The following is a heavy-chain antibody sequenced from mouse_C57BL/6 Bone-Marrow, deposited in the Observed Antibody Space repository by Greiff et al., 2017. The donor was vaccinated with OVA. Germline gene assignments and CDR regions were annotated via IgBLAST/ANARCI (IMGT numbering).Heavy chain of an antibody. V-gene: IGHV5-9-1*02. CDR2: ISSGGDYI. CDR1: GFTFSSYA. D-gene: IGHD1-1*01. CDR3: TRERGYYGSSPFAY. Sequence: EVNLVESGAGLVKPGGSLKLSCAASGFTFSSYAMSWVRQTPEKRLEWVAYISSGGDYIYYADTVKGRFTISRDNARNTLYLQMSSLKSEDTAMYYCTRERGYYGSSPFAYWGQGTLVTVSA. J-gene: IGHJ3*01.